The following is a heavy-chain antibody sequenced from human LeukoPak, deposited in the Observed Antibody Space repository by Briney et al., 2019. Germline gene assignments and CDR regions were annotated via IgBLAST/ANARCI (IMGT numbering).Heavy chain of an antibody. V-gene: IGHV3-23*01. D-gene: IGHD6-13*01. J-gene: IGHJ4*02. CDR2: ISGSGVNT. CDR1: GFSFSSYA. CDR3: AKDLSSSGLFGDY. Sequence: PGGSLRLSCAASGFSFSSYAMTWVRQAPGKGLEWVSGISGSGVNTHYADSVKGRFTISRDNSKNTLYLQINSLRAEDTAVYHCAKDLSSSGLFGDYWGQGTLVTVSS.